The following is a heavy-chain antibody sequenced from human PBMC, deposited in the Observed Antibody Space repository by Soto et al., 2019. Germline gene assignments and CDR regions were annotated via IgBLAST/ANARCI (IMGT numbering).Heavy chain of an antibody. Sequence: PSETLSLTCTVSGGSISSYYWSWIRQPPGKGLEWIGYIYYSGSTNYNPSLKSRVTISVDTSKNQFSLKLSSVTAADTAVYYCARAPISDYYYMDVWGKGTTVTVSS. CDR2: IYYSGST. J-gene: IGHJ6*03. V-gene: IGHV4-59*01. CDR1: GGSISSYY. D-gene: IGHD2-21*01. CDR3: ARAPISDYYYMDV.